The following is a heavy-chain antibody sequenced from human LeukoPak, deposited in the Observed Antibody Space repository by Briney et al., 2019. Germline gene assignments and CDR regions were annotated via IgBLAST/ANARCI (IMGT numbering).Heavy chain of an antibody. D-gene: IGHD2-21*02. CDR3: ARVVVTAKYMDV. Sequence: SETLSLTCAVCGGSFSGYYWSWIRQPPGKGLEWIGEIDHSGSTNYNPSLKSRVTISVDTSKNQFSLKLSSVTAADTAVYYCARVVVTAKYMDVWGKGTTVTVSS. CDR1: GGSFSGYY. J-gene: IGHJ6*03. CDR2: IDHSGST. V-gene: IGHV4-34*01.